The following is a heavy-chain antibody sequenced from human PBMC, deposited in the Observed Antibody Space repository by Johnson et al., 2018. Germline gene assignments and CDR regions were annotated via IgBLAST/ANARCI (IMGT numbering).Heavy chain of an antibody. J-gene: IGHJ6*03. CDR3: ARPKVGATSGGMDV. CDR1: GFTFSGFA. V-gene: IGHV3-30-3*01. CDR2: SSFDGVDE. D-gene: IGHD1-26*01. Sequence: QVQLVESGGGVVQXGRSXRLXCAASGFTFSGFAMHWVSQAPGKGLEWVAMSSFDGVDEFYADSVRGRFPVSRDNSKNTLFLQMSSLGAEDTALYYCARPKVGATSGGMDVWGTGTTVTVSS.